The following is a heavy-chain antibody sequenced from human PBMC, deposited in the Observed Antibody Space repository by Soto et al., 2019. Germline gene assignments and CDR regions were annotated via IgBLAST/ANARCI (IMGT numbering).Heavy chain of an antibody. Sequence: QVRLVQSGAEVKKPGASVKVSCEAAGYTFTIHDISWVRQAAGQGLEWMGWMNPRSGNSGFAQKFQGRVTMTRDTSKSTAYMELDSLRSEDTALYYCARARNMDVWGNGTTVTVSS. J-gene: IGHJ6*03. CDR2: MNPRSGNS. CDR1: GYTFTIHD. V-gene: IGHV1-8*01. CDR3: ARARNMDV.